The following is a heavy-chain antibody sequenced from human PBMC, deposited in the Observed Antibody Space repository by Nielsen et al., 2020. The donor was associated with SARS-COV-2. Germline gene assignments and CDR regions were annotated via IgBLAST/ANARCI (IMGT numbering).Heavy chain of an antibody. V-gene: IGHV3-23*01. J-gene: IGHJ6*02. D-gene: IGHD2-8*01. Sequence: WIRQPPGKGLEWVSAISGSGGSTYYADSVKGRFTIYRDNSKNTLYLQINSLRAEDTAVDYCARDYVVLMVYTIYYYYGMDVWGQGTTVTVSS. CDR2: ISGSGGST. CDR3: ARDYVVLMVYTIYYYYGMDV.